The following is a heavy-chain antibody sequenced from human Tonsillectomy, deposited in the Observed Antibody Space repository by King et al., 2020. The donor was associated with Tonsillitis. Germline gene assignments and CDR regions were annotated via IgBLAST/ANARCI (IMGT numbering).Heavy chain of an antibody. CDR2: ISWNSGSI. CDR1: GFTFDDYA. CDR3: VKDMEATVTTHVYQFYYGMDV. D-gene: IGHD4-17*01. Sequence: VQLVESGGGLVQPGRSLRLSCAASGFTFDDYAMHWVRQAPGKGLEWVSGISWNSGSIGYADSVKGRFTISRDNAKNSLYLQMNSLRGEDTALYYCVKDMEATVTTHVYQFYYGMDVWGQGTTVTVCS. J-gene: IGHJ6*02. V-gene: IGHV3-9*01.